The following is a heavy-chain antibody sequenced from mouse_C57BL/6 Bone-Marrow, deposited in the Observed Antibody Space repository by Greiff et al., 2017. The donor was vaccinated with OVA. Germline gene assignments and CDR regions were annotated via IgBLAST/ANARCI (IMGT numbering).Heavy chain of an antibody. CDR3: ASTCYSNFWYFDV. V-gene: IGHV1-52*01. CDR1: GYTFTSYW. D-gene: IGHD2-5*01. J-gene: IGHJ1*03. Sequence: VKLQQPGAELVRPGSSVKLSCKASGYTFTSYWMHWVKQRPIQGLEWIGNIDPSDSETHYNQKFKDKATLTVDKSSSTAYMQLSSLTSEDSAVYYCASTCYSNFWYFDVWGTGTTVTVSS. CDR2: IDPSDSET.